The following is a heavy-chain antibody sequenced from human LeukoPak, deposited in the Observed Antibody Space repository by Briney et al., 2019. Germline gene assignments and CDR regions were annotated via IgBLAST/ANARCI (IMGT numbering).Heavy chain of an antibody. CDR1: GGSISSYY. J-gene: IGHJ2*01. V-gene: IGHV4-59*01. Sequence: SETLSLTCTVSGGSISSYYWSWIRQPPGKGLEWIGCTYDSGSTNYNPSLKSRVTISVDTSKNQFSLRLSSVTAADTAVYFCARASGYYWFFDLWGRGTLVTVSS. D-gene: IGHD3-22*01. CDR3: ARASGYYWFFDL. CDR2: TYDSGST.